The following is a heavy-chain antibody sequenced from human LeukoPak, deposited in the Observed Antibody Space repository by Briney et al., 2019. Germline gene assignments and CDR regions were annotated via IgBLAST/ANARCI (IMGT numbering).Heavy chain of an antibody. V-gene: IGHV4-4*07. Sequence: SETLSLTCTVSGGSISSYYWSWIRQPAGKGLEWIGRIYTSGSTNYNPSLKSRVTMSVDTSKNQFSLRLRSVTAADTAVYYCARDGSNVAAISPGFFWGQGTLVTVSS. CDR2: IYTSGST. J-gene: IGHJ4*02. D-gene: IGHD5-12*01. CDR3: ARDGSNVAAISPGFF. CDR1: GGSISSYY.